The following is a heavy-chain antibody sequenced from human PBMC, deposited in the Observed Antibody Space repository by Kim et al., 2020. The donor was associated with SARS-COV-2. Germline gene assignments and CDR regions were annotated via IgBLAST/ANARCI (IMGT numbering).Heavy chain of an antibody. J-gene: IGHJ3*02. Sequence: RYTPSFQGQVTISADKPISTAYLQWSSLKASDTAMYYCASRSVSGDAFDIWGQGTMVTVSS. CDR3: ASRSVSGDAFDI. D-gene: IGHD3-10*02. V-gene: IGHV5-51*04.